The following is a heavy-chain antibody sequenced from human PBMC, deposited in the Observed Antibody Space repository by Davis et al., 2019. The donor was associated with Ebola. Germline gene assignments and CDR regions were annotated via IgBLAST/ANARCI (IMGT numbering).Heavy chain of an antibody. CDR3: ARGRIEGLTVGGWFDP. D-gene: IGHD1-26*01. CDR2: MNSDESSS. CDR1: GFTFSSYW. J-gene: IGHJ5*02. V-gene: IGHV3-74*01. Sequence: GESLKISCAASGFTFSSYWMNWVRQAPGKGLVWVSRMNSDESSSSYADSVRGRFTISRDNAKNTLYLEMNSLRDEDTAVYYCARGRIEGLTVGGWFDPWGQGSLVTVSS.